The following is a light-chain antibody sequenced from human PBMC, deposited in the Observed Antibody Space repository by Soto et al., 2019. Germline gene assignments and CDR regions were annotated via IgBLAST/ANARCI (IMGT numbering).Light chain of an antibody. Sequence: DIQMTQSPSSLSASVGDRVTITCRASQGISTYLVWYQQKPGTVPKLLIFAASTLQSGVPSRFSGSGSGTDFTLTISSLQHEDVTNYYCQNYNGAPWTFGQGTKVEIK. V-gene: IGKV1-27*01. CDR1: QGISTY. CDR2: AAS. J-gene: IGKJ1*01. CDR3: QNYNGAPWT.